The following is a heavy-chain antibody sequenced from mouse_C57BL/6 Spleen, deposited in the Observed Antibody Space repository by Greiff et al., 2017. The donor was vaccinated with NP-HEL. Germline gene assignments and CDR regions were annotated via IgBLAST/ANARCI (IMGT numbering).Heavy chain of an antibody. CDR3: ARVTLYYGNYVGTWFAY. V-gene: IGHV1-81*01. D-gene: IGHD2-1*01. CDR2: IYPRSGNT. Sequence: VQLQQSGAELARPGASVKLSCKASGYTFTSYGISWVKQRTGQGLEWIGEIYPRSGNTYYNEKFKGKATLTADKSSSTAYMELRSLTSEDSAVYFWARVTLYYGNYVGTWFAYWGQGTLVTVSA. CDR1: GYTFTSYG. J-gene: IGHJ3*01.